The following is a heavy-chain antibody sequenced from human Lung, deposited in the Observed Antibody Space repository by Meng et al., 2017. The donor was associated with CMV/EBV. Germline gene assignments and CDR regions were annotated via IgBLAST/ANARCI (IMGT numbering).Heavy chain of an antibody. CDR1: GFSLSISGVG. J-gene: IGHJ4*02. Sequence: QITLTESCPTLAKPTQTLPLTCTFSGFSLSISGVGVGWIRQPPGKALEWLALIYWDDDKRYSPSLQSRLTITKDTSKNQVVLTMTNMDPVDTATYYCTHRPMTSAYYYFDYWGQGTLVTVSS. CDR2: IYWDDDK. D-gene: IGHD3-22*01. CDR3: THRPMTSAYYYFDY. V-gene: IGHV2-5*02.